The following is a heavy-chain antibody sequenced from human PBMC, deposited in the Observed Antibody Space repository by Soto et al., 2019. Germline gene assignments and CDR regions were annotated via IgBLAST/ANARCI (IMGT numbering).Heavy chain of an antibody. CDR3: ARGASIHYYYSSGYLDY. Sequence: QVQLVESGGGVVQPGRSLRLSCAASGFTFSSYAMHWVRQAPGKGLEWVAVISYDGSNKYYADSVKGRFTISRDNSKNTLYLQMNSLRAEDTAVYYCARGASIHYYYSSGYLDYWGQGTLVTVSS. CDR2: ISYDGSNK. V-gene: IGHV3-30-3*01. D-gene: IGHD3-22*01. CDR1: GFTFSSYA. J-gene: IGHJ4*02.